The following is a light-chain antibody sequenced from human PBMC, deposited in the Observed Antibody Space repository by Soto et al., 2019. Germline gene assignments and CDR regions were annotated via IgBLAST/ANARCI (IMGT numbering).Light chain of an antibody. J-gene: IGLJ2*01. CDR1: SSNIGNNY. V-gene: IGLV1-51*01. CDR3: ATWDSSLSAHVV. Sequence: QSVLTQPPSVSATPGQKVTISCSGSSSNIGNNYVSWYQQFPGTAPKVLIYDNNKRPSGIPDRFSGSKSGTSATLGITGLQTGDEADYYCATWDSSLSAHVVFGGGTKVTVL. CDR2: DNN.